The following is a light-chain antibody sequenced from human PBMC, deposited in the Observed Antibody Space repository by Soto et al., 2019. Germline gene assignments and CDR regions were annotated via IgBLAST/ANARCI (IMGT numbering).Light chain of an antibody. CDR1: SSDVGSYNL. Sequence: QSALTQPASVSGSPGQSITISCIGTSSDVGSYNLVSWYQQHPGKAPKVLIYEVSERPSGIPDRFSGSKSGTSATLGITGFQTGDEADYYCGSWDSSLSAYVFGTGTKLTVL. CDR2: EVS. V-gene: IGLV2-14*02. CDR3: GSWDSSLSAYV. J-gene: IGLJ1*01.